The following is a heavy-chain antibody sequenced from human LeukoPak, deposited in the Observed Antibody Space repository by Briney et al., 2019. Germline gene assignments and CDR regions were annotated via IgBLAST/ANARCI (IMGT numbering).Heavy chain of an antibody. J-gene: IGHJ6*02. Sequence: SETLSLTCKVSGGSIGSSGFYWGWFRPPPGKGLEWIGSIYYPGTTNYNPSLESRATISVGTSKWQVFLTLRSVTATDTAVYYCGRHVSSGWDYFNGLDVWGQGTAVTVSS. D-gene: IGHD6-19*01. CDR3: GRHVSSGWDYFNGLDV. CDR1: GGSIGSSGFY. V-gene: IGHV4-39*01. CDR2: IYYPGTT.